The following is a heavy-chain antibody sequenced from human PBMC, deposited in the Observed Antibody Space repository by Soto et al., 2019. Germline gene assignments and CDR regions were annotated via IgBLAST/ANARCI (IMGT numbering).Heavy chain of an antibody. CDR1: GCSFTSYG. CDR2: IDPSDSYT. CDR3: ARFVVVPAATSGMDV. J-gene: IGHJ6*02. D-gene: IGHD2-2*01. Sequence: GQGLKISGKGSGCSFTSYGISWARQMPGKGLEWMGRIDPSDSYTNYSPSFQGHVTISADKSISTAYLQWSSLKASDTAMYYCARFVVVPAATSGMDVWGQGTAVTVSS. V-gene: IGHV5-10-1*01.